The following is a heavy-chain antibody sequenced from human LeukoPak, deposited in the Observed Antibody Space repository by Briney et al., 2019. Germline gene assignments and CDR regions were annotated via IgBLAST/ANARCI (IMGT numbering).Heavy chain of an antibody. CDR1: GYTFTGYF. Sequence: ASVKVSCKASGYTFTGYFIHWVRQAPGQGLEWMGWINPNSGGTNYAQKFQGRVTMTRDTSISTAYMELSRLRSDDTAVYYCAREGGYYYDSSGYYFENWGQGTLVTVSS. D-gene: IGHD3-22*01. CDR2: INPNSGGT. J-gene: IGHJ4*02. CDR3: AREGGYYYDSSGYYFEN. V-gene: IGHV1-2*02.